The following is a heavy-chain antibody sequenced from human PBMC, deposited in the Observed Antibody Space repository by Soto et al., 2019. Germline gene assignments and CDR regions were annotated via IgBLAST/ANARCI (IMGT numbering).Heavy chain of an antibody. V-gene: IGHV3-21*01. CDR1: GFTFSSYS. D-gene: IGHD3-22*01. CDR3: AREKVTENYYDSSGYYSDAFDI. J-gene: IGHJ3*02. Sequence: GGSLRLSCAASGFTFSSYSMNWVRQAPGKGLEWVSSISSSSSYIYYADSVKGRFTISRDNAKNSLYLQMNSLRAEDTAVYYCAREKVTENYYDSSGYYSDAFDIWGQGTMVTVSS. CDR2: ISSSSSYI.